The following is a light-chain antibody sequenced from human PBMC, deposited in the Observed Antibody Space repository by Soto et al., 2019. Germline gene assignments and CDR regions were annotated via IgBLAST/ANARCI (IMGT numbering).Light chain of an antibody. CDR2: EGS. CDR3: CSYAGSSTYVV. Sequence: QSALTQPASVSGSPGQSITISCTGTSSDVGSYNLVSWYQQHPGKAPKLMIYEGSKRPSGVSNRFSDSKSGNTASLTISGLQAEDEADYYCCSYAGSSTYVVFGGGIKVTVL. CDR1: SSDVGSYNL. J-gene: IGLJ2*01. V-gene: IGLV2-23*01.